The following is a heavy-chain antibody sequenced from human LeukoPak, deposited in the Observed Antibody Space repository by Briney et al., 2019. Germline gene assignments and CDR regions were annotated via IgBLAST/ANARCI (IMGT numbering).Heavy chain of an antibody. CDR2: INHSGST. CDR1: GGSFSGYY. J-gene: IGHJ5*02. D-gene: IGHD3-3*02. CDR3: ARFSGLRRGFDP. Sequence: SETLSLTRAVYGGSFSGYYWSWIRQPPGKGLEWIGEINHSGSTNYNPSLKSRVTISVDTSKNQFSLKLSSVTAADTAVYYCARFSGLRRGFDPWGQGTLVTVSS. V-gene: IGHV4-34*01.